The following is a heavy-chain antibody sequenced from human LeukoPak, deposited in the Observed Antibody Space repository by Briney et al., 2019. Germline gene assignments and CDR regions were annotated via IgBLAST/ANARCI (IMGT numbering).Heavy chain of an antibody. Sequence: SGGSLRLSCAASGFTFSSYAMSWVRQAPGKGLEWVSAISGSGGSTYYADSVKGRFTISRDNSKNTLYLQMNSLRAEDTAVYYCAKSPPGDSNSWYFDYWGQGTLVTVSS. J-gene: IGHJ4*02. V-gene: IGHV3-23*01. CDR3: AKSPPGDSNSWYFDY. D-gene: IGHD6-13*01. CDR1: GFTFSSYA. CDR2: ISGSGGST.